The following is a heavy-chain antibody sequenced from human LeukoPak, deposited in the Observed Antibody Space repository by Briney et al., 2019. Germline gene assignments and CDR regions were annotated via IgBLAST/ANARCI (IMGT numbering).Heavy chain of an antibody. CDR3: ARDEDDAFDI. V-gene: IGHV3-33*01. J-gene: IGHJ3*02. Sequence: GGSLRLSCAASGFIFSTYGMHWVRQAPGKGLEWVAVIWYDGSNEDYGDSVKGRFTISRDNSKKTLYLQMNSLRAEDTAVYYCARDEDDAFDIWGQGTMVTVSS. CDR1: GFIFSTYG. CDR2: IWYDGSNE.